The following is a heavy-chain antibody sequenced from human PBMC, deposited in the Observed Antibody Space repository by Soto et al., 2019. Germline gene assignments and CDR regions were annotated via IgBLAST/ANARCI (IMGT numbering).Heavy chain of an antibody. CDR1: GYTLTELS. CDR3: ARDPPLDYYDSSGPGDY. D-gene: IGHD3-22*01. CDR2: FDPEDGET. V-gene: IGHV1-24*01. J-gene: IGHJ4*02. Sequence: ASVNVSCKVSGYTLTELSMHWVRQAPGKGLEWMGGFDPEDGETIYAQKFQGRVTMTEDTSTDTAYMELRSLRSDDTAVYYCARDPPLDYYDSSGPGDYWGQGTLVTVSS.